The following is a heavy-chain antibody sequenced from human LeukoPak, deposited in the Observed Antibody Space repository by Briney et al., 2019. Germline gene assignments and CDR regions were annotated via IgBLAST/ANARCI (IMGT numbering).Heavy chain of an antibody. CDR1: GYTFTSYG. J-gene: IGHJ4*02. Sequence: GASVKVSCKASGYTFTSYGISWVRQAPGQGLEWMGWISAYNGNTNYAQKLQGRVTMTTDTSTSTAYMELRSLRSDDTAVYYCARDLIWFGELSHFDYWGQGTLLTVSS. V-gene: IGHV1-18*01. CDR2: ISAYNGNT. CDR3: ARDLIWFGELSHFDY. D-gene: IGHD3-10*01.